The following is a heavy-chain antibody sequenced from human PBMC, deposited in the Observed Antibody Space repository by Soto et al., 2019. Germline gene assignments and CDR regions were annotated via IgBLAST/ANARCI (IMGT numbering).Heavy chain of an antibody. CDR1: GYTITSYY. J-gene: IGHJ3*02. CDR3: EIGRTVAGPDEALDI. D-gene: IGHD6-19*01. V-gene: IGHV1-46*01. CDR2: ISPSGGAT. Sequence: GASVKVSCKASGYTITSYYIHWVRQAPGQGLEWMGTISPSGGATSYAQTLQGRVTMTRDTSTSTVYMDLSSLRSEDTAVYYCEIGRTVAGPDEALDIWGQGTMVTVSS.